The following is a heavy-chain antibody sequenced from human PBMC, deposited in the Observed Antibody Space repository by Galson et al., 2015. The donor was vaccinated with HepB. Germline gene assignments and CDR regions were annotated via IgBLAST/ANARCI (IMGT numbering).Heavy chain of an antibody. CDR3: ARCDHGYCSGGSCQENWFDP. CDR2: IDPSDSYT. CDR1: GYSFTSYW. V-gene: IGHV5-10-1*01. Sequence: QSGAEVKKPGESLRISCKGSGYSFTSYWISWVRQMPGKGLEWMGRIDPSDSYTNYSPSFQGHVTISADKSISTAYLQWSSLKASDTAMYYCARCDHGYCSGGSCQENWFDPWGQGTLVTVSS. D-gene: IGHD2-15*01. J-gene: IGHJ5*02.